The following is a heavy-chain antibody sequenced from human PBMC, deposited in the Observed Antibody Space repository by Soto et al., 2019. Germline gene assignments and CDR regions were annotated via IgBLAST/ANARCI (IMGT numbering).Heavy chain of an antibody. J-gene: IGHJ1*01. V-gene: IGHV3-23*01. CDR3: ARSSNYSGSGSYQY. CDR1: GFTFSSYA. CDR2: ISGSGGST. D-gene: IGHD3-10*01. Sequence: GGSLRLSCAASGFTFSSYAMSWVRQAPGKGLEWVSAISGSGGSTYYADSVKGRFTISRDNSKNTLYLQMNSLRAEDTAVYYCARSSNYSGSGSYQYSGQGTLFTVSS.